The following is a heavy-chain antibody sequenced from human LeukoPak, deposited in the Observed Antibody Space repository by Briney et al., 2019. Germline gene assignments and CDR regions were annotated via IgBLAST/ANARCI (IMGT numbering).Heavy chain of an antibody. Sequence: GGSLRLSCAASGFTFSTAWMSWVRQAPGKGLEWVGRIKSKTDGGTTDFAAPVKVRFTISRDGSKNTVYLQMNSLKTEDTAVYYCTTEFARSIAVGDYWGQGTLVTVSS. CDR3: TTEFARSIAVGDY. J-gene: IGHJ4*02. V-gene: IGHV3-15*01. CDR2: IKSKTDGGTT. CDR1: GFTFSTAW. D-gene: IGHD2-21*01.